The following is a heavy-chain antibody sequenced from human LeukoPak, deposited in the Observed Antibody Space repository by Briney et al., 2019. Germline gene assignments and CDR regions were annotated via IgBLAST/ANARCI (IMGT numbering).Heavy chain of an antibody. CDR3: ARYLPVTTVVEGYYFDY. CDR2: ISAYNGNT. J-gene: IGHJ4*02. V-gene: IGHV1-18*01. Sequence: ASVKVSCKASGYTFTNYGISWVRQAPGRGLEWMGWISAYNGNTNYAQKLQGRVTMTTDTSTSTAYMELRSLRSDDTAVYYCARYLPVTTVVEGYYFDYWGQGTLVTVSS. CDR1: GYTFTNYG. D-gene: IGHD4-23*01.